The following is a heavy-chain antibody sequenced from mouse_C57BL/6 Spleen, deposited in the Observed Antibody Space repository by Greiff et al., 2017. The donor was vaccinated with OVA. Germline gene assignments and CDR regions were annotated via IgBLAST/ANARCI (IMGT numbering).Heavy chain of an antibody. J-gene: IGHJ3*01. CDR1: GYAFSSYW. CDR2: IYPGDGDT. Sequence: QVHVKQSGAELVKPGASVKISCKASGYAFSSYWMNWVKQRPGKGLEWIGQIYPGDGDTNYNGKFKGKATLTADKSSSTAYMQLSSLTSEDSAVYFCARRDDGYYFFAYWGQGTLVTVSA. D-gene: IGHD2-3*01. CDR3: ARRDDGYYFFAY. V-gene: IGHV1-80*01.